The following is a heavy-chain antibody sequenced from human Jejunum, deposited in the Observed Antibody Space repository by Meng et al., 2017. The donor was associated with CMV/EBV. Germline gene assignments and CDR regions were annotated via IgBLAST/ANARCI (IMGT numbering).Heavy chain of an antibody. D-gene: IGHD5-12*01. Sequence: VEVGDGVLGPAEPSDPLSIPCSVSGGTISTYYWAWNPQRDGMGLEWVGRIYTSGSTNYNPSRKGRVTMSVATSKFQFSLKLGSVAAADADVYYCARENSGYDYWGQGTLVTVSS. V-gene: IGHV4-4*07. J-gene: IGHJ4*02. CDR1: GGTISTYY. CDR3: ARENSGYDY. CDR2: IYTSGST.